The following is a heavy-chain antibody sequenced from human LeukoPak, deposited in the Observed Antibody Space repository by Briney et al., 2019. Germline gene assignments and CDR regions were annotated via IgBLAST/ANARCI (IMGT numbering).Heavy chain of an antibody. V-gene: IGHV4-34*01. CDR3: ARGNILSGYCFDF. Sequence: PSEALSLTCAVYGGSISGYYWSWIRQPPGKGLEWVGEIHYTGGTSYNPSLKSRATISIDTSKNQLSLKLSSVTAADTAVYYCARGNILSGYCFDFWGQGALVTVSS. CDR1: GGSISGYY. J-gene: IGHJ4*02. CDR2: IHYTGGT. D-gene: IGHD3-9*01.